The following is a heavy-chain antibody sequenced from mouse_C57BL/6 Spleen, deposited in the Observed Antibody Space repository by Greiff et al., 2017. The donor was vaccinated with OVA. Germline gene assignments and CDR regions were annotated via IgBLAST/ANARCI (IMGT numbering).Heavy chain of an antibody. CDR1: GYTFTTYP. CDR2: FHPYNDDT. V-gene: IGHV1-47*01. CDR3: ARRGKNYYGSSSYWYFDV. D-gene: IGHD1-1*01. Sequence: VQRVESGAELVKPGASVKMSCKASGYTFTTYPIEWMKQNHGKSLEWIGNFHPYNDDTKYNEKFKGKATLTVEKSSSTVYLELSRLTSDDSAVYYCARRGKNYYGSSSYWYFDVWGTGTTVTVSS. J-gene: IGHJ1*03.